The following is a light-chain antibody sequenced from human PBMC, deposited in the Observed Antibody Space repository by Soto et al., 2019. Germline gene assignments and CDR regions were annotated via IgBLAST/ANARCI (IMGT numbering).Light chain of an antibody. CDR3: MQALQTPYI. CDR2: LGS. CDR1: QSLLHSNGYNY. Sequence: DLVMTQSPLSLPVSPGEPASISCRSSQSLLHSNGYNYLDWYLQKPGQSPQLLIYLGSYRASGVPDRFSGSGSGTDFTLKISRVEAGDIGVYYCMQALQTPYIFGQGTKLEI. J-gene: IGKJ2*01. V-gene: IGKV2-28*01.